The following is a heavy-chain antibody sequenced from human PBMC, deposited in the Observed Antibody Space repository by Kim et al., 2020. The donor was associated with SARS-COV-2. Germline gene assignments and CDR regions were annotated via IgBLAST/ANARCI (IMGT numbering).Heavy chain of an antibody. CDR3: ARVVGDIVVVPAAMRKGYYYGMDV. CDR1: GGTFSSYA. J-gene: IGHJ6*02. Sequence: SVKVSCKASGGTFSSYAISWVRQAPGQGLEWMGGIIPIFGTANYAQKFQGRVTITADKSTSTAYMELSSLRSEDTAVYYCARVVGDIVVVPAAMRKGYYYGMDVWGQGTTVTVSS. D-gene: IGHD2-2*01. CDR2: IIPIFGTA. V-gene: IGHV1-69*06.